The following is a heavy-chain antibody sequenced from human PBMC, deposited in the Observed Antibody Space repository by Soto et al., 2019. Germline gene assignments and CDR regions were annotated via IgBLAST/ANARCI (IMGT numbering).Heavy chain of an antibody. Sequence: SETLSLTCTVSGWSISSYYWSWIRQPPGKGLEWIGDIYYRAKPNYNPSLKSRVTISVDTPKNQFSLRLSSVTAADTAVYYCARHPRRAGGERTFDYGGQGTMVTVSS. V-gene: IGHV4-59*08. J-gene: IGHJ4*02. CDR1: GWSISSYY. CDR2: IYYRAKP. D-gene: IGHD2-21*01. CDR3: ARHPRRAGGERTFDY.